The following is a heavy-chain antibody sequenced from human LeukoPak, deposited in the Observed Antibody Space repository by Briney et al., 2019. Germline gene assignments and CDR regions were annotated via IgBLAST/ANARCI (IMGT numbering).Heavy chain of an antibody. Sequence: GGSLRLSCAASGFTFSSYAMSWVRQAPGKGLEWVAVISYDGSNKYYADSVKGRFTISRDNSKNTLYLQMNSLRAEDTAVYYCAKDQVGSSSYYYGMDVWGQGTTVTVSS. V-gene: IGHV3-30*18. CDR3: AKDQVGSSSYYYGMDV. D-gene: IGHD6-13*01. CDR1: GFTFSSYA. J-gene: IGHJ6*02. CDR2: ISYDGSNK.